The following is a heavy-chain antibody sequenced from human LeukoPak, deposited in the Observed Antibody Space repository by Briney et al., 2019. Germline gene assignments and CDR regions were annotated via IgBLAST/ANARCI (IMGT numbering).Heavy chain of an antibody. J-gene: IGHJ6*04. CDR2: ISYDGSNK. D-gene: IGHD2-2*01. Sequence: PGKSLRLSCAASGFTFSSYAMHWVRQAPGKGLEWEAVISYDGSNKHYADSVKGRFTISRDDSKSTLYLQMNSLRPEDTAVYYCARGGGVPAASYFYAMDVWGKGTTVTVSS. CDR1: GFTFSSYA. CDR3: ARGGGVPAASYFYAMDV. V-gene: IGHV3-30*04.